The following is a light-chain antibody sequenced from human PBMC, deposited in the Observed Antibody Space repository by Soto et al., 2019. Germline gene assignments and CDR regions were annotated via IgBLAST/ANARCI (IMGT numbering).Light chain of an antibody. Sequence: QSVLTQPASVSGSPGQPITISCTGSSSDVGGYNYVSWYQHHPGKAPKLMIYEVTNRPSGVSHRFSGSKSGNTASLTISGLQTEDEADYYCASITRNTTSVSGTGTKVTVL. CDR1: SSDVGGYNY. CDR2: EVT. V-gene: IGLV2-14*01. CDR3: ASITRNTTSV. J-gene: IGLJ1*01.